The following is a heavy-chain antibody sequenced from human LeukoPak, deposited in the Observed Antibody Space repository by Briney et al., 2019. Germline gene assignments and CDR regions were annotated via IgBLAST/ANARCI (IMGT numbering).Heavy chain of an antibody. CDR2: IIPILSQS. D-gene: IGHD3-10*01. CDR3: ATGGAYRDAFDI. J-gene: IGHJ3*02. Sequence: SVKVSCKTSGGXFSTYSMNWVRQAPGQGLEWRGRIIPILSQSDYAQKFQGTVSITADEFTETASMELSSLRSHDTAVYYCATGGAYRDAFDIWGQGTMVTVSS. V-gene: IGHV1-69*11. CDR1: GGXFSTYS.